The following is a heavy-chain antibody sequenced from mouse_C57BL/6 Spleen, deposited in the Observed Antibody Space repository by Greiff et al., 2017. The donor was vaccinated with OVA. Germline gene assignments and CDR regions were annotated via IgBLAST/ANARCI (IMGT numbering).Heavy chain of an antibody. Sequence: QVQLQQSGPELVKPGASVKISCKASGYSFTSYYIHWVKQRPGQGLEWIGWIYPGSGNTKYNEKFKGKATLTADTSSSTAYMQLSSLTSEDSAVYYCARSPRGNYDAKDYWGQGTSVTVSS. CDR3: ARSPRGNYDAKDY. J-gene: IGHJ4*01. CDR1: GYSFTSYY. V-gene: IGHV1-66*01. CDR2: IYPGSGNT. D-gene: IGHD2-1*01.